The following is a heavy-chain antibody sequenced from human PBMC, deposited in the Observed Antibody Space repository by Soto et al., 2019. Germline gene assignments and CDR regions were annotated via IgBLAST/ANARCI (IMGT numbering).Heavy chain of an antibody. Sequence: EVQLEDSGGGLVQPGGSLRLSCAASEFTFRSYWMHWVRQSPGKGLVWVSRISGDGSSTTYADSVRGRFTISRDNAKNTVYLQMDSLRAEDTAVYYCARSLPGTYGAFDLWGQGTMVTVS. CDR1: EFTFRSYW. V-gene: IGHV3-74*01. D-gene: IGHD1-7*01. CDR3: ARSLPGTYGAFDL. CDR2: ISGDGSST. J-gene: IGHJ3*01.